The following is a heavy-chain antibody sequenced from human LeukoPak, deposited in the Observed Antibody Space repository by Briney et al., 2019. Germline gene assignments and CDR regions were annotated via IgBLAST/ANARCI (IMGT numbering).Heavy chain of an antibody. Sequence: PGGSLRLSCAASGFTFSNAWMSWVRQAPGKGLEWVGRIKSKTDGGTTDYAAPVKGRFTISRDDSKNTLYLQMNSLQTEDTAVYYCITERFSDGTSCYYPEYFQHWRQGTLVTVSS. CDR1: GFTFSNAW. J-gene: IGHJ1*01. D-gene: IGHD2-2*01. CDR2: IKSKTDGGTT. V-gene: IGHV3-15*01. CDR3: ITERFSDGTSCYYPEYFQH.